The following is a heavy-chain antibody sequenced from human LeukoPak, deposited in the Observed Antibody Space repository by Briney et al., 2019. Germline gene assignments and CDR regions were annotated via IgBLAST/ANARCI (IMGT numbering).Heavy chain of an antibody. D-gene: IGHD2-15*01. J-gene: IGHJ4*02. CDR1: GFTFSRYW. CDR2: ITGSGDAT. Sequence: PGGSLRLSCAVSGFTFSRYWMSWVRQAPGKGLDWVSAITGSGDATFYADSVKGRFTISRDNSKNTLYLQMNSLRAEDAAVYYCAKLAGQTDSWGQGTLVTVSS. V-gene: IGHV3-23*01. CDR3: AKLAGQTDS.